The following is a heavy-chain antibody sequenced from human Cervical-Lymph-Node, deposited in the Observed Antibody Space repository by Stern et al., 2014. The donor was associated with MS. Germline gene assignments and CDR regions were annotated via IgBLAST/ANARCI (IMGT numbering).Heavy chain of an antibody. V-gene: IGHV4-39*01. J-gene: IGHJ6*02. CDR1: GGSISSSSYY. CDR3: ARRSAAAIYYYGMDV. D-gene: IGHD6-13*01. CDR2: IYYSGST. Sequence: QVQLQESGPGLVKPSETLSLTCTVSGGSISSSSYYWGWIRQPPGKGLEWIGSIYYSGSTYYNPSLKSRVTISVDTSNNQFSLKLSSVTAADTAVYYCARRSAAAIYYYGMDVWGQGTTVTVSS.